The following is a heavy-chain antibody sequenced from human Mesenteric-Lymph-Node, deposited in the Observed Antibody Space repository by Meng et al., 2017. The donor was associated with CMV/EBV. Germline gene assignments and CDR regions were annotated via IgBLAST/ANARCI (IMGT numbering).Heavy chain of an antibody. CDR1: GFTFNIYE. Sequence: GESLKISCAASGFTFNIYEMNWVRQAPGKGLEWVSFISNSGSTLYYADSVKGRFTISRDNSKNTLYLQMNSLRAEDTAVYYCASPYSGSYFGAFDIWGQGTMVTVSS. V-gene: IGHV3-48*03. CDR3: ASPYSGSYFGAFDI. D-gene: IGHD1-26*01. J-gene: IGHJ3*02. CDR2: ISNSGSTL.